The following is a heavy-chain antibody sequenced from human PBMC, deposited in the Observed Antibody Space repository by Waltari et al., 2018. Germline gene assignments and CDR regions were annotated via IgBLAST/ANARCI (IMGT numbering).Heavy chain of an antibody. V-gene: IGHV3-48*01. D-gene: IGHD3-10*01. CDR1: GFTFSSYS. Sequence: EVQLVESGGGLVQPGGSLRLSCAASGFTFSSYSMNWVRQAPGKGLEWVSYISSSSSTIYYADAVKGRFTISRDNAKNSLYLQMNSVRAEDTAVYYCARAELWFGELWPWGQGTLVTVSS. J-gene: IGHJ5*02. CDR3: ARAELWFGELWP. CDR2: ISSSSSTI.